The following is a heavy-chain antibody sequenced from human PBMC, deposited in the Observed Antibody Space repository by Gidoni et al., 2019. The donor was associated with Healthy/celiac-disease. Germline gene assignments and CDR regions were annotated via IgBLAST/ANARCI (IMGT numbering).Heavy chain of an antibody. CDR2: IWYDGSNK. D-gene: IGHD1-26*01. V-gene: IGHV3-33*01. J-gene: IGHJ3*02. Sequence: QVQLVESGGGVVQPGRSLRLSCAASGFTFSSYGMHWVRQAPGKGLEWVAVIWYDGSNKYYADSVKGRFTISRDNSKNTLYLQMNSLRAEDTAVYYCASNKDSGSPPRDAFDIWGQGTMVTVSS. CDR1: GFTFSSYG. CDR3: ASNKDSGSPPRDAFDI.